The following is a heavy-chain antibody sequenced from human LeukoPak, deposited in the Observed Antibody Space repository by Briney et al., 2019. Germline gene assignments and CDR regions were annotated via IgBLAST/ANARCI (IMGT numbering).Heavy chain of an antibody. J-gene: IGHJ6*02. D-gene: IGHD4-23*01. V-gene: IGHV5-51*01. Sequence: GESLQISCKGSGYTFSSYWIAWVRRVPGKGLEWMGIIFPGDSDTRYSPSFQGQVTISADKSISTAYLQWSSLKASDTGMYFCARRHDGGGWNYYAMDVWGQGTTVTVSS. CDR3: ARRHDGGGWNYYAMDV. CDR2: IFPGDSDT. CDR1: GYTFSSYW.